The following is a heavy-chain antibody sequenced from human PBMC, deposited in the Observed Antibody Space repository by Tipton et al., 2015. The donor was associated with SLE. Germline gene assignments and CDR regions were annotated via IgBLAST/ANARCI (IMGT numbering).Heavy chain of an antibody. CDR1: GFNVSNNY. J-gene: IGHJ4*02. D-gene: IGHD6-13*01. CDR2: IYSGGLT. V-gene: IGHV3-53*05. Sequence: SLRLSCAASGFNVSNNYMTRVRQAPGKGLEWVSIIYSGGLTYYANSVKGRFTISRDNSKNTVYLQMNRLRAEDTAVYYCSLGIAVADFWGQGTLVAVSS. CDR3: SLGIAVADF.